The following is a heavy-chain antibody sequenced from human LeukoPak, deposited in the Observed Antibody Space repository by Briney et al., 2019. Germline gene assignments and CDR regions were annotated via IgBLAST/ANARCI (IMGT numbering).Heavy chain of an antibody. V-gene: IGHV5-51*01. CDR3: ANFYGDKDSDFAY. J-gene: IGHJ4*02. CDR2: IYPGDSDI. CDR1: GYSFSSNW. Sequence: GESLKISCKGSGYSFSSNWIGWVRQMSGEGLEWMGIIYPGDSDIRYGPSFQGQVTISADKSISTAYLQWSSLKASDTAMYYCANFYGDKDSDFAYWGQGTLVTVSS. D-gene: IGHD4-23*01.